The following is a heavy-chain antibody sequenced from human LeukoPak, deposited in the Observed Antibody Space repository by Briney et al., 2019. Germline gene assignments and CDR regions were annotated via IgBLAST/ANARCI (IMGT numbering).Heavy chain of an antibody. J-gene: IGHJ3*02. CDR2: TYYRSKWYN. Sequence: SQTLSLTCAISGESVSSNNAARDWIRQSPSRGLEWLGRTYYRSKWYNDYAVSVKSRITINPDTSKNQFSLQLNSVTPEDTAVYYRARGAGDAFDIWGQGTMVTVSS. V-gene: IGHV6-1*01. CDR3: ARGAGDAFDI. CDR1: GESVSSNNAA.